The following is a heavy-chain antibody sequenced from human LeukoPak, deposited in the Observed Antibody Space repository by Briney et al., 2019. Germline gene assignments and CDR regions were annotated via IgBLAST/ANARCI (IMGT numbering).Heavy chain of an antibody. CDR2: XIPIFGTA. Sequence: XXGGXIPIFGTANYAQKFQGRGRITADESTSTAYMELSSLRSEDTAVYYCARGDNNWNYVMYFDYWGQGTLVTVSS. V-gene: IGHV1-69*01. CDR3: ARGDNNWNYVMYFDY. J-gene: IGHJ4*02. D-gene: IGHD1-7*01.